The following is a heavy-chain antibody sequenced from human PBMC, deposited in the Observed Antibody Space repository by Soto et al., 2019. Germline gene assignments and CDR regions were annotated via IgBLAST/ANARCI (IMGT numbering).Heavy chain of an antibody. Sequence: QVQLVQSGAEVKKPGASVKVSCKASGYTFTGYYMHWVRQAPGQGLEWMGWINPNSGGTNYAQKFQAWVTMTSDTSISTDYMELSRLRSDDTAVYYCARESNRSYLGGHWFDLWGQGTLVTVSS. J-gene: IGHJ5*02. CDR3: ARESNRSYLGGHWFDL. D-gene: IGHD3-16*02. CDR1: GYTFTGYY. V-gene: IGHV1-2*04. CDR2: INPNSGGT.